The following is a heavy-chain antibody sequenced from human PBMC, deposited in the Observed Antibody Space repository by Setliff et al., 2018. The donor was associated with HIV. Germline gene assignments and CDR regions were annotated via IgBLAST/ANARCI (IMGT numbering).Heavy chain of an antibody. CDR1: GYTFNSYG. V-gene: IGHV1-18*01. D-gene: IGHD2-21*02. CDR3: AREPPRRRGTVTGDY. J-gene: IGHJ4*01. CDR2: IATYNGNT. Sequence: GASVKVSCKASGYTFNSYGISWVRQAPGQGPEWVGWIATYNGNTNYAQRLQGRVTLTTDTSTSTAYMELRSLRFDDTAVYYCAREPPRRRGTVTGDYWGHGTLVTVSS.